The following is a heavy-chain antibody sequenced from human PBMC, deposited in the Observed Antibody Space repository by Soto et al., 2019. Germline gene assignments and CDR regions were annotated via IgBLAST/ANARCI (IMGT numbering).Heavy chain of an antibody. V-gene: IGHV1-2*02. CDR1: GYTFTGYY. D-gene: IGHD6-19*01. J-gene: IGHJ4*02. CDR2: INPNSGGT. CDR3: ARVSSSSSGWPYDKTFDY. Sequence: ASVKVSCKASGYTFTGYYMHWVRQAPGQGLEWMGWINPNSGGTNYAQKFQGRVTMTRDTSISTAYMELSRLRSDDTAVYYCARVSSSSSGWPYDKTFDYWGQGTRVTVSS.